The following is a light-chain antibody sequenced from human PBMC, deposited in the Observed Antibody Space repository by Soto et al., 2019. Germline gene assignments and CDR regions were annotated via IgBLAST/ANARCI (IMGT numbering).Light chain of an antibody. CDR1: SSDVGGYNY. J-gene: IGLJ3*02. Sequence: QSALTQPRSVSGSPGQSVTISCTGTSSDVGGYNYVSWYQQHPGKAPKVMIYDVSERPSGVPDRFSGSKSGNTASLTISGLQAEDEADYYCSSYAGTYTFGVFGGGTKLTVL. V-gene: IGLV2-11*01. CDR3: SSYAGTYTFGV. CDR2: DVS.